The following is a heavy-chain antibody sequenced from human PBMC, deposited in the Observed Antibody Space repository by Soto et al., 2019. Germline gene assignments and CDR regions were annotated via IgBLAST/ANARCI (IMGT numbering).Heavy chain of an antibody. V-gene: IGHV3-23*01. CDR3: AKDLGYSSSWYDAFDI. Sequence: VGSLRLSCAASGFTFSSYAMSWVRQAPGKGLEWVSAISGSGGSTYYADSVKGRFTISRDNSKNTLYLQMNSLRAEDTAVYYCAKDLGYSSSWYDAFDIWGQGTMVTVSS. CDR1: GFTFSSYA. J-gene: IGHJ3*02. D-gene: IGHD6-13*01. CDR2: ISGSGGST.